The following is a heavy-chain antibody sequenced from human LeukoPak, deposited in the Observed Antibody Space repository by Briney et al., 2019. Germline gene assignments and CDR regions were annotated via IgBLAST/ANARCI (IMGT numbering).Heavy chain of an antibody. CDR1: GGSISSYY. D-gene: IGHD3-3*02. J-gene: IGHJ3*02. CDR3: ARDISGGSHVFDI. Sequence: SETLSLTCTVSGGSISSYYWSCIRQPPGKGLEWIGSIYYSGSTNYNTSLESRVTFSVDTSKNQFSLQLNSVTAADTAVYYCARDISGGSHVFDIWGQGTMVTVSS. CDR2: IYYSGST. V-gene: IGHV4-59*08.